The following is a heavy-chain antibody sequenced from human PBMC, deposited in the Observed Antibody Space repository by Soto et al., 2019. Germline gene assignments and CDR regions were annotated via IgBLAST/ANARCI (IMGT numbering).Heavy chain of an antibody. CDR1: GSPFSSYG. D-gene: IGHD3-22*01. J-gene: IGHJ4*02. Sequence: ESGGGVVQPGGSLRPSCAASGSPFSSYGIHWVRKDPGKGLEWETVISYDGRNKYYADSVKGRFTISRDNSKNTLYLQMNSLSADDTAVYYCASYYYDSSGYYSPLDYWGQGTLVTVSS. CDR2: ISYDGRNK. CDR3: ASYYYDSSGYYSPLDY. V-gene: IGHV3-30*03.